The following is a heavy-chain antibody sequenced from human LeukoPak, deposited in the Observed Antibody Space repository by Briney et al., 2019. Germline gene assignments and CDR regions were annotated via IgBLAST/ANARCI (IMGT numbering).Heavy chain of an antibody. D-gene: IGHD7-27*01. Sequence: SVKVSCKASGGTFSSYAISWVRQAPGQGLEWMGGIIPIFGTANYAQKFQGRATITTDESTSTAYMELSSLRSEDTAVYYCARVASPLGMSRFDYWGQGTLVTVSS. CDR2: IIPIFGTA. J-gene: IGHJ4*02. V-gene: IGHV1-69*05. CDR3: ARVASPLGMSRFDY. CDR1: GGTFSSYA.